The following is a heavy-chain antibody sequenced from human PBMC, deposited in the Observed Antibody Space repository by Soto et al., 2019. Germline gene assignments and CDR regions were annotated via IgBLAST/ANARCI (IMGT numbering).Heavy chain of an antibody. CDR2: ISYDGSNK. CDR1: GFPFSSYG. J-gene: IGHJ1*01. Sequence: QVQLVESGGGVVQPGRSLRLSCAASGFPFSSYGMHWVREAPGKGLEWVAVISYDGSNKYYADSVKGRFTISRDNSASTLCLQMXXXXXXXXXXXXXXXXXXXXXXXGEGTLVTVSA. V-gene: IGHV3-30*03. CDR3: XXXXXXXXX.